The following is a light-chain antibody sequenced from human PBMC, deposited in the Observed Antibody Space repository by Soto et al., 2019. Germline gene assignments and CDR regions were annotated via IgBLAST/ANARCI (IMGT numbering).Light chain of an antibody. CDR3: QQCGSSPLT. CDR2: GAS. J-gene: IGKJ4*01. Sequence: EIVLTQSPGTLSLSPGERATLSCRASQSVSSSYLAWYQQKPGQAPRLLIHGASSRATDIPNRFSGSESETDFTLTISRLEPEDFAVYYCQQCGSSPLTFGGGTKVEIK. V-gene: IGKV3-20*01. CDR1: QSVSSSY.